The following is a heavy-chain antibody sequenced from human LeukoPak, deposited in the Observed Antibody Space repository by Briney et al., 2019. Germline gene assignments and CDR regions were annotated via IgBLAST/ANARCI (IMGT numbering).Heavy chain of an antibody. CDR3: AKDRLKRYGDCGPHWYFDL. CDR1: GFTFNGYA. D-gene: IGHD4-17*01. CDR2: ISGSGGST. V-gene: IGHV3-23*01. Sequence: GGSLRLSCAASGFTFNGYAMSWVRQAPGKGLEWVSAISGSGGSTYYADSVKGRFTISRDNSKNTLYLQMNSLRAEDTAVYYCAKDRLKRYGDCGPHWYFDLWGRGTLVTVSS. J-gene: IGHJ2*01.